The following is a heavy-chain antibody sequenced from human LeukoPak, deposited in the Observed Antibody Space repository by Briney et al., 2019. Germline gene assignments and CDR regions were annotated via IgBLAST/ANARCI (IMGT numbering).Heavy chain of an antibody. Sequence: RQSRTLSCAAAAFTSTIYAVSWVSQPPGKGSGWVSAIRCSGGSTSYTNSVKGRLTMSRNNPENTMYLQMNSLRAEGRAVYYCAKDCAYYDSSGYANNYWGQGTLVTVSS. D-gene: IGHD3-22*01. CDR2: IRCSGGST. CDR1: AFTSTIYA. V-gene: IGHV3-23*01. CDR3: AKDCAYYDSSGYANNY. J-gene: IGHJ4*02.